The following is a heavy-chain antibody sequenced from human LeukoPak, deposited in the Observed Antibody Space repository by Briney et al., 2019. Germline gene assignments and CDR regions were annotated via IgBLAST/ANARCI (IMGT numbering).Heavy chain of an antibody. J-gene: IGHJ4*02. V-gene: IGHV3-73*01. CDR2: IRSKANNYGT. D-gene: IGHD2-21*01. Sequence: GGSLRLSCAASGFTFSGSGMHWVRQASGKGLEWVGRIRSKANNYGTAYAASVKGRFTISREDSKNTAYLQMNSLKTEVTAVYYCSRQRPDFGGDDHWRQATLVTVSS. CDR3: SRQRPDFGGDDH. CDR1: GFTFSGSG.